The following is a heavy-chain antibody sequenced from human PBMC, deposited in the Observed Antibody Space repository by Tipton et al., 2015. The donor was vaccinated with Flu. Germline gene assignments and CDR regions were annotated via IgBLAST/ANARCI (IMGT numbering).Heavy chain of an antibody. J-gene: IGHJ6*01. V-gene: IGHV3-13*01. CDR1: GFTFSSYD. CDR3: ARGPLPDSNWYNGMDV. Sequence: SLRLPCEASGFTFSSYDMHWVRQTLGKGLQWVSGIGTSGDTYYPDSVRGRFTISRENAKNSVYLQMRSLRAGDTAVYYCARGPLPDSNWYNGMDVWGQGITVTVFS. D-gene: IGHD6-13*01. CDR2: IGTSGDT.